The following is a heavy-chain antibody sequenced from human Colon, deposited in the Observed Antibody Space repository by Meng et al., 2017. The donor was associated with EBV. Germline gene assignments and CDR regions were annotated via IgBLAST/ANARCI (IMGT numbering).Heavy chain of an antibody. CDR1: WDSHKTRDW. V-gene: IGHV4-4*02. D-gene: IGHD2-21*02. Sequence: LQGARPCIGDAVGTAALTLSLAWDSHKTRDWCGWVRHTPGKGLRGTGEIDHSGTTNYNPFLKSRVTISVDESKNQFSLRLSSVTAAYPAVYYCARVGAYCVVDCYHPRWGQGTLVTVSS. J-gene: IGHJ4*02. CDR2: IDHSGTT. CDR3: ARVGAYCVVDCYHPR.